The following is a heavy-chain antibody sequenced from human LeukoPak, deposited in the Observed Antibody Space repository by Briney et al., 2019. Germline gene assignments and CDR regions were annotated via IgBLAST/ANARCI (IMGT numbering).Heavy chain of an antibody. CDR2: VWSDGYNK. Sequence: VGSLRLSCAASGFTYSSYGMHWVRQAPGKGLEWVAVVWSDGYNKYYADSVKGRFTISRDNSKNTLYLQMNSLRAEDTAVYYCSNNFDYWGQGTLVTVSS. CDR1: GFTYSSYG. CDR3: SNNFDY. V-gene: IGHV3-33*06. J-gene: IGHJ4*02.